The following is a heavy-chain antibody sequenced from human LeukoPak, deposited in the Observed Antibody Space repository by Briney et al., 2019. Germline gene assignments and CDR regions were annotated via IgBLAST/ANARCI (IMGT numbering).Heavy chain of an antibody. V-gene: IGHV3-30*03. J-gene: IGHJ4*02. D-gene: IGHD3-3*01. CDR3: ARDRAWNYFDY. Sequence: GGSLRLSCAPSGFTFSRHGMHWVRQAPGKGLEWVAIISNDGSRKYYAHSVEGRFTISRDNSKNTLYLQMDSLRAEDTAVYYCARDRAWNYFDYWGQGTLVTVST. CDR1: GFTFSRHG. CDR2: ISNDGSRK.